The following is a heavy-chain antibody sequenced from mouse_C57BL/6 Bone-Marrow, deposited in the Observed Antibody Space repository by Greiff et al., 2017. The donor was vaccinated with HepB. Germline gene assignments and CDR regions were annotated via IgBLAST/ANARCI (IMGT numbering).Heavy chain of an antibody. CDR3: APYDYDAAWFAY. D-gene: IGHD2-4*01. Sequence: EVQLQQSGPELVKPGASVKISCKASGYSFTDYNMNWVKQSNGKSLEWIGVINPNYGTTSYNQKFKGKSTLTVDKSSSTAYMQLSSLTSEDSAVYYCAPYDYDAAWFAYWGQGTLVTVSA. CDR2: INPNYGTT. J-gene: IGHJ3*01. V-gene: IGHV1-39*01. CDR1: GYSFTDYN.